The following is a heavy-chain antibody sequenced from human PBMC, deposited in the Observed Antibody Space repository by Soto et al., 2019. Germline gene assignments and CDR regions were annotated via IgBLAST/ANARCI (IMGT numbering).Heavy chain of an antibody. Sequence: PGEALKISCKGSGYSFTSYWIGWARQMPGKGLEWMGIIYPGDSDTRYSPSFQGQVTISADKSISTAYLPWSSLKASDTAMYYCAILHDFWSVYPNSYYSYGMDFWAQGTTVTVSS. D-gene: IGHD3-3*01. V-gene: IGHV5-51*01. CDR2: IYPGDSDT. CDR1: GYSFTSYW. J-gene: IGHJ6*02. CDR3: AILHDFWSVYPNSYYSYGMDF.